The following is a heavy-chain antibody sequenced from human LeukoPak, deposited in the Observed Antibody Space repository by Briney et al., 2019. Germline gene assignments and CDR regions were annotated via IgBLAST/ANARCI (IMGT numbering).Heavy chain of an antibody. CDR1: SGSLSIGNYF. CDR3: ARQESSAWTWFFDL. V-gene: IGHV4-31*03. Sequence: SETLSLTCTVSSGSLSIGNYFWTWIRQHPGKGLEWIGYIYYSGSTYYSPSLKSRVTLSVDTSKNQFSLKLTSVTAADTAAYYCARQESSAWTWFFDLWGRGTLVTVSS. J-gene: IGHJ2*01. CDR2: IYYSGST. D-gene: IGHD6-19*01.